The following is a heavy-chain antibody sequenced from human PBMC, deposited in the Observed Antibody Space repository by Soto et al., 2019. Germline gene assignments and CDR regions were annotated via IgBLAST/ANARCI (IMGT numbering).Heavy chain of an antibody. Sequence: SVKVSCKASGGTFSSYAISWVRQAPGQGLEWMGGIIPIFGTANYAQKFQGRVTITADESTSTAYMELSSLRSEDTAVYYCASSADYYDSSGYYEYYFDYWGQGNLVTV. D-gene: IGHD3-22*01. J-gene: IGHJ4*02. V-gene: IGHV1-69*13. CDR2: IIPIFGTA. CDR1: GGTFSSYA. CDR3: ASSADYYDSSGYYEYYFDY.